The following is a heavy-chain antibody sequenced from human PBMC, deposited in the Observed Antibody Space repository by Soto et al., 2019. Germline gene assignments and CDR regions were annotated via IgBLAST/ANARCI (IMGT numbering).Heavy chain of an antibody. J-gene: IGHJ6*02. D-gene: IGHD1-1*01. Sequence: PGESVKISCKGSGYNFTSYWISWVRQMPGKGLEWMGRIDPSDSYTNYSPSFQGHVTISADKSISTAYLQWSSLKASDTAMYYCASTITTTNYYYGMDVWGQGTTVTVSS. V-gene: IGHV5-10-1*01. CDR2: IDPSDSYT. CDR3: ASTITTTNYYYGMDV. CDR1: GYNFTSYW.